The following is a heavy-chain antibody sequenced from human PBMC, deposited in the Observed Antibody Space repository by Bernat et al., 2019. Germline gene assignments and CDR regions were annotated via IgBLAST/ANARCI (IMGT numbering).Heavy chain of an antibody. CDR2: ISWNSGSI. D-gene: IGHD2-2*02. CDR1: GFTFDDYA. CDR3: AKDRGYRYFDL. Sequence: EVQLVESGGGLVQPGRSLRLSCAASGFTFDDYAMHWVRQAPGKGLEWVSGISWNSGSIGYADSVKGRFTISRDNAKNSLYLQMNSLRAEDTALYYCAKDRGYRYFDLWGRGTLVTVSS. J-gene: IGHJ2*01. V-gene: IGHV3-9*01.